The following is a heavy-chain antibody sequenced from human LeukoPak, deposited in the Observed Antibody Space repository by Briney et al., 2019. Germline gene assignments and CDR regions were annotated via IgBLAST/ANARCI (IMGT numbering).Heavy chain of an antibody. CDR3: ARTRVRPIVVVTADFGWFDP. CDR1: GFTFSTHG. D-gene: IGHD2-21*02. CDR2: IWYDGSNK. Sequence: GGSLRLSCAASGFTFSTHGMHWVRQAPGKGLEWVAVIWYDGSNKYYADSVKGRFTISRDNSKNTLYLQMNSLRAEDTAVYYCARTRVRPIVVVTADFGWFDPWGQGTLVTVSS. V-gene: IGHV3-33*01. J-gene: IGHJ5*02.